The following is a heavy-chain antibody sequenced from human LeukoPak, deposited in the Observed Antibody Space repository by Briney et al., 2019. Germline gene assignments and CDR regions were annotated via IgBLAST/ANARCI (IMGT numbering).Heavy chain of an antibody. CDR2: IYYSGST. J-gene: IGHJ4*02. V-gene: IGHV4-30-4*08. Sequence: SETLSLTCTVSGGSISSGDYYWSWFRQPPGNGLEWIGYIYYSGSTYYNPSLKSRVTISVDTSKNQFSLKLSSVTAADMAVYYCARVRWSNYYGSGNFDYWGQGTLVTVSS. CDR3: ARVRWSNYYGSGNFDY. D-gene: IGHD3-10*01. CDR1: GGSISSGDYY.